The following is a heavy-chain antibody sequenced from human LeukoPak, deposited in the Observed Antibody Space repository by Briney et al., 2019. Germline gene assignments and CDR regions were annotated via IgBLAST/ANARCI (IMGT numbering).Heavy chain of an antibody. J-gene: IGHJ4*02. V-gene: IGHV3-23*01. CDR1: GFTFSSYA. Sequence: GGSLRLSCAASGFTFSSYAMSWVRQAPGKGLEWVSAISGGGGSTYYADSVKGRFIISRDNSKNTLYLQVNSLRAEDTAVYYCAKGGKWDVTPFDYWGQGTLVTVSS. CDR3: AKGGKWDVTPFDY. CDR2: ISGGGGST. D-gene: IGHD1-26*01.